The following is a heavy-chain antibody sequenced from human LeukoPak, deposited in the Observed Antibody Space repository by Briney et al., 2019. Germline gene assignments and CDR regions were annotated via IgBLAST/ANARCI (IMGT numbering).Heavy chain of an antibody. CDR2: INWNGGST. D-gene: IGHD3-3*01. CDR3: ARLRDFWSGYYAFDI. Sequence: GGSLRPSCAASGFTFDDYGMSWVRQAPGKGLEWVSGINWNGGSTGYADSVKGRFTISRDNAKNSLYLQMNSLRAEDTALYYCARLRDFWSGYYAFDIWGQGTMVTVSS. J-gene: IGHJ3*02. CDR1: GFTFDDYG. V-gene: IGHV3-20*04.